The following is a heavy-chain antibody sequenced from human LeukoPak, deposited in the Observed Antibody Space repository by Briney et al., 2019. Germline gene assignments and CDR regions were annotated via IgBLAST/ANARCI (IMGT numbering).Heavy chain of an antibody. CDR2: IYYSGST. V-gene: IGHV4-61*01. Sequence: SETLSLTCTVSGGSVSSDSYFWTWIRQPPGKGLEWIGYIYYSGSTDYNPSLKSRVTISLDTSKSQISLKLSSVTAADTAVYYCARGQRRLQDYWGQGTLVTVSS. J-gene: IGHJ4*02. CDR1: GGSVSSDSYF. CDR3: ARGQRRLQDY.